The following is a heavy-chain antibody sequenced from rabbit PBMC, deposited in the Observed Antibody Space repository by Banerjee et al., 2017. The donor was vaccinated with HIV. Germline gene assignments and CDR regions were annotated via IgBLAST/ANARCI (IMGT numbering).Heavy chain of an antibody. Sequence: QEQLKETGGGLVQPGGSLTLTCKASGFSLSSYAMNWVRQAPGKGLEWIGYIDPVFGSTYYARWVNGRCTISSHNAQNPLKLQLNSLTAADTATYFCVREPTSSSGYYKSYYFDLWGPGTLVTVS. D-gene: IGHD1-1*01. CDR2: IDPVFGST. J-gene: IGHJ4*01. CDR3: VREPTSSSGYYKSYYFDL. CDR1: GFSLSSYA. V-gene: IGHV1S47*01.